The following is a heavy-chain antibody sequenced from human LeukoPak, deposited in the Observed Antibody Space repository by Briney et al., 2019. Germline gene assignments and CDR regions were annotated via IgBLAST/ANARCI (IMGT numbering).Heavy chain of an antibody. J-gene: IGHJ4*02. CDR2: IYYSGNT. CDR3: ARLGPGGHGEFDY. V-gene: IGHV4-59*01. D-gene: IGHD3-10*01. Sequence: SETLSLTCTVSGGSLTDYYWTWVRQPPGKGLEWIGYIYYSGNTNYNPFLKSRVTISVDTSKTQFSLRLTSVTAADMAVYYCARLGPGGHGEFDYWGQGTLVTVSS. CDR1: GGSLTDYY.